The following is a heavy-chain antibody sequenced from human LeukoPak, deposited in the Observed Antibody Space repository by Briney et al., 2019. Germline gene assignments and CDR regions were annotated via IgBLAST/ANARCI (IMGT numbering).Heavy chain of an antibody. J-gene: IGHJ4*02. CDR3: ASSLSGSGSYYNFDY. D-gene: IGHD3-10*01. CDR2: IKRDGSDK. V-gene: IGHV3-7*01. CDR1: GFTFRNHW. Sequence: PGGSLRLSCAASGFTFRNHWMSWVRQALGTGLELVANIKRDGSDKYYVDSVKGRFTISRDNAQNSLFLQMNSLRAEDTAVYYCASSLSGSGSYYNFDYWGQGTLVSVSS.